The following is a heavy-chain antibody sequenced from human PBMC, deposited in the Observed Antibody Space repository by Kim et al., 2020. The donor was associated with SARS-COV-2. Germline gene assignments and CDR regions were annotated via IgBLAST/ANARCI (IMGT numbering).Heavy chain of an antibody. Sequence: SRVTISVDTSKNQFSLKLSSVTAADTAVYYCARDKVVAGTGKYYYYGMDVWGQGTTVTVSS. V-gene: IGHV4-59*01. J-gene: IGHJ6*02. CDR3: ARDKVVAGTGKYYYYGMDV. D-gene: IGHD6-19*01.